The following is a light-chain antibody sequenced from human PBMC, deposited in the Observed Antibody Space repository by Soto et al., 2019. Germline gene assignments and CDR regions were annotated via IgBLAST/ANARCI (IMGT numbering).Light chain of an antibody. V-gene: IGKV3-15*01. CDR1: QSLSSN. CDR3: RHYNNWPRT. Sequence: EIVMTQSPATLSVSPWERATLSCRASQSLSSNLAWYQQKPGQAPRLLIYGASTRATGIPARFSGSGSGTEFTLTMSSLQSEDFAVYYCRHYNNWPRTFGQGTKVEIK. J-gene: IGKJ1*01. CDR2: GAS.